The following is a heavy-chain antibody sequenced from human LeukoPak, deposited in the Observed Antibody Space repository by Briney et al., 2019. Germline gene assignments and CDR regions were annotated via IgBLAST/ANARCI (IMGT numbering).Heavy chain of an antibody. J-gene: IGHJ4*02. CDR3: ARHAFYVIPLGHFDY. D-gene: IGHD2/OR15-2a*01. Sequence: SETLSLTCTVSGGSISSYYWSWIRQPPGKGLEWIGYIYTSGSTNYNPSLKSRVTISVDTSKNQFSLKLSSVTAADTAVYYCARHAFYVIPLGHFDYWGQGTLVTVSS. CDR1: GGSISSYY. V-gene: IGHV4-4*09. CDR2: IYTSGST.